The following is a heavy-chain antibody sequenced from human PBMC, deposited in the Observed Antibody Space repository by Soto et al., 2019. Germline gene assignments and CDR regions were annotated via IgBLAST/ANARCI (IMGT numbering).Heavy chain of an antibody. CDR2: IIPILGIA. Sequence: SVKVSSKASRVTFNSYTICWVRQAPGKGLEWMGRIIPILGIANYAQKFQGRVTITADKSTSTAYMELSSLRSEDTAVYYCARAVVYGSGSYSDYYYYGMDVWGQGTTVTVSS. CDR1: RVTFNSYT. V-gene: IGHV1-69*02. CDR3: ARAVVYGSGSYSDYYYYGMDV. J-gene: IGHJ6*02. D-gene: IGHD3-10*01.